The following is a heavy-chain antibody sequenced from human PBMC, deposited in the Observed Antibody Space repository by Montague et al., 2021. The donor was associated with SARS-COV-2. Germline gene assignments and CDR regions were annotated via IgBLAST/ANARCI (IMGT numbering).Heavy chain of an antibody. J-gene: IGHJ2*01. CDR2: ISSSGSTI. V-gene: IGHV3-48*03. Sequence: SLRLSCAASGFTFSSYEMNWVRQAPGKGLEWVSYISSSGSTIYYADSVKGRFTISRDNAKNSLYLQMNSLRAEDTAVYYCAREKQRITIFGVVIIEYFDLWGRGTLVTVSS. CDR3: AREKQRITIFGVVIIEYFDL. D-gene: IGHD3-3*01. CDR1: GFTFSSYE.